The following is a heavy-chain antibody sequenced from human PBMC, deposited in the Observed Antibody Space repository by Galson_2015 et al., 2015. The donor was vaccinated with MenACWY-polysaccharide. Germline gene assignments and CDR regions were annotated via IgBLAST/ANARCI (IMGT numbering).Heavy chain of an antibody. V-gene: IGHV3-7*03. CDR3: AKYGSGSRTAFEI. D-gene: IGHD3-10*01. CDR1: GFTFSSYW. Sequence: SLRLSCAASGFTFSSYWMSWVRRAPGKGLEWVANINKDGSEKYYVDSVKGRFTISRDNAKNSLYLQMNSLRAEDTAVYYCAKYGSGSRTAFEIWGQGTMVTVSS. CDR2: INKDGSEK. J-gene: IGHJ3*02.